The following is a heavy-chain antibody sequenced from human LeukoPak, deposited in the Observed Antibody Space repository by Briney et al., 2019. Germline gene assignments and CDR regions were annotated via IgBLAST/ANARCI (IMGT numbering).Heavy chain of an antibody. CDR2: INHSGST. Sequence: SETLSLTCAVYGGSFSGYYWSWIRQPPGKGLEWIGEINHSGSTNYNPSLKSRVTISVDTSKSQFSLKLSSVTAADTAVYYCARRGITRYFDYWGQGTLVTVSS. CDR3: ARRGITRYFDY. J-gene: IGHJ4*02. CDR1: GGSFSGYY. D-gene: IGHD3-16*01. V-gene: IGHV4-34*01.